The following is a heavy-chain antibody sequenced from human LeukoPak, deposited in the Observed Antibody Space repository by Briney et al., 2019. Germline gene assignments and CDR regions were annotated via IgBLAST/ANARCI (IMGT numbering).Heavy chain of an antibody. Sequence: SETPSLTCTVSGGSISSSSYYWGWIRQPPGKGLEWIGSIYYSGSTYYNPSLKSRVTISVDTSKNQFSLKLSSVTAADTAVYYCARHRYDYGDKRVAFDIWGQGTMITVSS. CDR2: IYYSGST. CDR1: GGSISSSSYY. D-gene: IGHD4-23*01. J-gene: IGHJ3*02. V-gene: IGHV4-39*01. CDR3: ARHRYDYGDKRVAFDI.